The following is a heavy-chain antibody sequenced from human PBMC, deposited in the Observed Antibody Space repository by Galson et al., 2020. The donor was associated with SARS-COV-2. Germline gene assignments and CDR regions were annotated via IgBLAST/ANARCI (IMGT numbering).Heavy chain of an antibody. Sequence: GESLKISCKGSGYLFTTYGITWVRRAPGQGLEWMGWISTYTGNANYAQNLHDRVTMTTDTSTSTAYMELRDLTSDDTAVYYCATYTGDHYISSDAFDVWGQGTMVTVSS. J-gene: IGHJ3*01. CDR2: ISTYTGNA. D-gene: IGHD7-27*01. V-gene: IGHV1-18*01. CDR3: ATYTGDHYISSDAFDV. CDR1: GYLFTTYG.